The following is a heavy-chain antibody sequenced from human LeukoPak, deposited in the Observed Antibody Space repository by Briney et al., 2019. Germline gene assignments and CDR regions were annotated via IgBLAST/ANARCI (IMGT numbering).Heavy chain of an antibody. CDR2: MNPSSGNT. V-gene: IGHV1-8*01. Sequence: GASVKVSCKASGYTFTSYDINWVRQATGQGLEWMGWMNPSSGNTGYAQKFQGRVTMTRNTSVSTAYMELSSLRSEDTAVCYCARVANWNDFGLGYWGQGTLVTVSS. D-gene: IGHD1-20*01. J-gene: IGHJ4*02. CDR1: GYTFTSYD. CDR3: ARVANWNDFGLGY.